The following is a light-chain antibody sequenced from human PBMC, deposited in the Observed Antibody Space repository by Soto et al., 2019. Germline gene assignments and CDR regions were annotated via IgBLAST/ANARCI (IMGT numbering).Light chain of an antibody. V-gene: IGKV4-1*01. Sequence: DIVMTQSPDSLAVSLGERATINCKSSQSVLYSSNNKNYLAWYQQKPGQPPKLLIYWASTRESGVPDRFSGSGSATDFTLTISSLQAEDVAVYYCQQYHSTPNTFGQGTKLEIK. J-gene: IGKJ2*01. CDR3: QQYHSTPNT. CDR1: QSVLYSSNNKNY. CDR2: WAS.